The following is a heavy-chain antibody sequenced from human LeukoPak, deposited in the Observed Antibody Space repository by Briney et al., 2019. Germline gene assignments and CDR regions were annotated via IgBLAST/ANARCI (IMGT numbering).Heavy chain of an antibody. CDR1: GFTFSSYW. D-gene: IGHD1-14*01. V-gene: IGHV3-7*01. Sequence: GGSLRLSCAASGFTFSSYWMSWVRQAPGKGLEWVAHTKHDGSEKYYVDSVKGRFTISRDNAQNSLYLQMSSLRVEDTALYYCARLITSEAGRGMDVWGQGTTVAVSS. CDR3: ARLITSEAGRGMDV. CDR2: TKHDGSEK. J-gene: IGHJ6*02.